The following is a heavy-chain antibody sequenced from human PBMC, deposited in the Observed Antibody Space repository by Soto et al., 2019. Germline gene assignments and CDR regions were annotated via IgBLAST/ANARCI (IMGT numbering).Heavy chain of an antibody. CDR3: ARHVLTAYMAYYFDS. CDR1: GGSISSPHDY. V-gene: IGHV4-39*01. CDR2: IYYTGSS. J-gene: IGHJ4*02. D-gene: IGHD3-16*01. Sequence: LSLTCTVTGGSISSPHDYWGWIRKSPGRGLEWIGSIYYTGSSYYNPSLKSRITVSVDTSKNQFSLNLTSVTAADTAVYYFARHVLTAYMAYYFDSWCQGTQVTVS.